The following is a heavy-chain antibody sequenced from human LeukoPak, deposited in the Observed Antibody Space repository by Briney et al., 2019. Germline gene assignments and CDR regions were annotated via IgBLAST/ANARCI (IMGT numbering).Heavy chain of an antibody. CDR2: ISSGGNT. Sequence: GGSLRLSCVASGFSVSANYMTWVRRSPGKGLECVSVISSGGNTYYADFVQGRFTISRDNSKNALFLQMNNLRAEDTAIYYCAREKSGLDSTHHYYYVDVWGTGTTVIISS. CDR1: GFSVSANY. D-gene: IGHD3/OR15-3a*01. CDR3: AREKSGLDSTHHYYYVDV. V-gene: IGHV3-53*01. J-gene: IGHJ6*03.